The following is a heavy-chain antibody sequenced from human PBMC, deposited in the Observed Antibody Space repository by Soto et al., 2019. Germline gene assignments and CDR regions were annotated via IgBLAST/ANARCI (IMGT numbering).Heavy chain of an antibody. V-gene: IGHV1-3*01. J-gene: IGHJ4*02. D-gene: IGHD3-22*01. CDR2: INAGNGNT. Sequence: QVQLVQSGAEVKKPGASVKVSCKASGYTFTGDAIHWVRQAPGQRLEWMGWINAGNGNTKYSQKFQGRVTITRDTSASTAYMELSSLRSEDTAVYYCARGDYYDIHDYWGQGTLVTVSS. CDR1: GYTFTGDA. CDR3: ARGDYYDIHDY.